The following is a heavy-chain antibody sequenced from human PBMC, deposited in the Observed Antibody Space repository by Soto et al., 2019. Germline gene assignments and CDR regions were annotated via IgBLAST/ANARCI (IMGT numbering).Heavy chain of an antibody. CDR3: AGWECPYSSSSNVGYYYYYGMDV. Sequence: QVQLVQSGAEVKKPGASVKVSCKASGYTFTSYDINWVRQATGQGLEWMGWMNPNSGNTGYAQKFQGRVTMTRNTSISTAYMMLSSMISDDTAVYYCAGWECPYSSSSNVGYYYYYGMDVWGQGTTVTVSS. CDR2: MNPNSGNT. CDR1: GYTFTSYD. D-gene: IGHD6-6*01. V-gene: IGHV1-8*01. J-gene: IGHJ6*02.